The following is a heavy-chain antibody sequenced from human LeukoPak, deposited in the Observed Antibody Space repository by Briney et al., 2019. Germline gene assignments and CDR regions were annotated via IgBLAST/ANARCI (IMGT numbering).Heavy chain of an antibody. Sequence: GGSLRLSCEASGFRFRNHWMNWVRQAPGKGLEWVANIKEDGSEKYYVDSVKGRFTISRDNSKNTVYLQMNSLRADDTALYYCAQDISWFAFHMWGLGTRVTVSS. J-gene: IGHJ3*02. V-gene: IGHV3-7*03. CDR2: IKEDGSEK. D-gene: IGHD3-10*01. CDR3: AQDISWFAFHM. CDR1: GFRFRNHW.